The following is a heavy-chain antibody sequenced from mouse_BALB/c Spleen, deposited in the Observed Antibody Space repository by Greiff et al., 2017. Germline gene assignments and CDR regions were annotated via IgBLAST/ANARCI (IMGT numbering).Heavy chain of an antibody. CDR2: ISSGGGST. J-gene: IGHJ4*01. CDR1: GFAFSSYD. CDR3: ARQADYGYYAMDY. V-gene: IGHV5-12-1*01. Sequence: DVKLVESGGGLVKPGGSLKLSCAASGFAFSSYDMSWVRQTPEKRLEWVAYISSGGGSTYYPDTVKGRFTISRDNAKNTLYLQMSSLKSEDTAMYYCARQADYGYYAMDYWGQGTSVTVSS. D-gene: IGHD2-4*01.